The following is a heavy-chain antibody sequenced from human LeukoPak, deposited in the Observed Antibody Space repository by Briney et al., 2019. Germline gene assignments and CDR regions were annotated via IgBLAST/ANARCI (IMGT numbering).Heavy chain of an antibody. CDR2: ISSSGSTI. Sequence: GSLRLSCAASGFTFSSYEMNWVRQAPGKGLEWVSYISSSGSTIYYADSVKGRFTISRDNAKNSLYLQMNSLRAEDTAVYYCTSQGTRDYYYYYMDVWGKGTTVTVSS. V-gene: IGHV3-48*03. D-gene: IGHD3-10*01. CDR1: GFTFSSYE. CDR3: TSQGTRDYYYYYMDV. J-gene: IGHJ6*03.